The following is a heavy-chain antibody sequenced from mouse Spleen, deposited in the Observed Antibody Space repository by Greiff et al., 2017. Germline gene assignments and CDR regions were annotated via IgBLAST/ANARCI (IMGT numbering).Heavy chain of an antibody. CDR2: ISSGSSTI. CDR3: ASYGNSLYYAMDY. CDR1: GFTFSDYG. V-gene: IGHV5-17*01. J-gene: IGHJ4*01. Sequence: EVMLVESGGGLVKPGGSLKLSCAASGFTFSDYGMHWVRQAPEKGLEWVAYISSGSSTIYYADTVKGRFTISRDNAKNTLFLQMTSLRSEDTAMYYCASYGNSLYYAMDYWGQGTSVTVSS. D-gene: IGHD2-10*02.